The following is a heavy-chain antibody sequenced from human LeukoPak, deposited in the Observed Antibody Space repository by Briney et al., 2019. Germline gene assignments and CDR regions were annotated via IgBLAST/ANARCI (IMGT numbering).Heavy chain of an antibody. D-gene: IGHD4-17*01. V-gene: IGHV3-7*01. CDR2: IKQDGSEK. Sequence: GGSLRLSCAASGFTFGSYCMSWVRQAPGKGLEWVANIKQDGSEKYYEDSVRGRFTISRDNAKNSLYLQMNSLRAEDTAVYYCARDLPYGDIFFDYWGQGTLVTVSS. CDR1: GFTFGSYC. CDR3: ARDLPYGDIFFDY. J-gene: IGHJ4*02.